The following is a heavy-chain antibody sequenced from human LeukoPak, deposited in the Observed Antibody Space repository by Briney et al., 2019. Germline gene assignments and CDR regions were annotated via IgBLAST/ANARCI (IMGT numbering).Heavy chain of an antibody. CDR1: GYTLTELS. D-gene: IGHD3-10*01. Sequence: ASVKVSFKFSGYTLTELSMHWVRQAPGKGLEWMGGFDPEDGETIYAQKFQGRVTMTEDTSTDTAYMELSSLRSEDTAVYYCATGLYGSGSKSDYWGQGTLVTVSS. J-gene: IGHJ4*02. V-gene: IGHV1-24*01. CDR2: FDPEDGET. CDR3: ATGLYGSGSKSDY.